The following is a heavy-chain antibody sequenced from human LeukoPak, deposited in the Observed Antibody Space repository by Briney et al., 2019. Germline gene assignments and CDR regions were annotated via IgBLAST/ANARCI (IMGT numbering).Heavy chain of an antibody. D-gene: IGHD3-9*01. CDR2: IYHSGST. CDR1: GYSISSGYY. CDR3: ARSDILTGYYTFFDY. J-gene: IGHJ4*02. V-gene: IGHV4-38-2*02. Sequence: SETLSLTCTVSGYSISSGYYWGWIRQPPGNGLEWNGSIYHSGSTYYNPSLKSRVTISVDTSKNQFSLKLSSVTAADTAVYYCARSDILTGYYTFFDYWGQGTLVTVSS.